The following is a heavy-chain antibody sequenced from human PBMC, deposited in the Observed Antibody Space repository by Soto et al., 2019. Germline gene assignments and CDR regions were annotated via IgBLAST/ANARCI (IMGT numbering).Heavy chain of an antibody. V-gene: IGHV3-9*01. CDR3: AKDIVYSSSRGLPGY. J-gene: IGHJ4*02. CDR1: GFTFDDYA. Sequence: DVQLVESGGGLVQPGRSLRLSCAASGFTFDDYAMHWVRQAPGKGLEWVSGISWNSGSIGYADSVKGRFTISRDNAKNSLYLQMNSLRAEDTALYYCAKDIVYSSSRGLPGYWGQGTLVTVSS. D-gene: IGHD6-6*01. CDR2: ISWNSGSI.